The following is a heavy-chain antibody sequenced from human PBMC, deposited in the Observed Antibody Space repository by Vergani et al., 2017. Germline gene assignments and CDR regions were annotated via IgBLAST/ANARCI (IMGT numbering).Heavy chain of an antibody. V-gene: IGHV1-69*04. J-gene: IGHJ6*02. CDR2: IIPILGIA. CDR3: ARGYGDSRHGYYYYGMDV. D-gene: IGHD4-17*01. Sequence: QVQLVQSGAEVKKPGSSVKVSCKASGGTFSSYAISWVRQAPGQGLEWMGRIIPILGIANYAQKFQGRVTITADKSTSTAYMELSSLISEDTAVYYCARGYGDSRHGYYYYGMDVWGQGTTVTVSS. CDR1: GGTFSSYA.